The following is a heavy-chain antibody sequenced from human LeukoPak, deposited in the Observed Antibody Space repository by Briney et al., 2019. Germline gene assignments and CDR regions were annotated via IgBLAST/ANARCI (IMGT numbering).Heavy chain of an antibody. Sequence: PSETLSLTCTVSDGSISTYYWSWIRQPAGKGLEWIGRINSSGSTNYNPSLKSRFTMSTETSKNQFSLKLSSVTAAGAAVYYCWSDVRPRGRPYDVFDIWGDGTMGTASS. V-gene: IGHV4-4*07. D-gene: IGHD6-6*01. J-gene: IGHJ3*02. CDR3: WSDVRPRGRPYDVFDI. CDR2: INSSGST. CDR1: DGSISTYY.